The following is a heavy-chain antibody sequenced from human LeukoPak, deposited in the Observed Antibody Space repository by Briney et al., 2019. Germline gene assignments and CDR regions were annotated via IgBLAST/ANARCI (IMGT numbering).Heavy chain of an antibody. CDR3: TGKQDIVVDYYYYYYGMDV. Sequence: PGGSLRLSCAASGFTFSGSAMHWVRQASGKGLEWVGRIRCKANSYATAYAASVKGRFTISRDDSKNTAYLQMNSLKTEDTAVYYCTGKQDIVVDYYYYYYGMDVWGQGTTVTVSS. J-gene: IGHJ6*02. V-gene: IGHV3-73*01. D-gene: IGHD2-2*01. CDR1: GFTFSGSA. CDR2: IRCKANSYAT.